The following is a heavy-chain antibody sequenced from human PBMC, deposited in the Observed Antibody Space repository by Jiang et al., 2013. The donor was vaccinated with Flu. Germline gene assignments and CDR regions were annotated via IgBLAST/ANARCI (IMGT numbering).Heavy chain of an antibody. CDR2: IYYSGST. V-gene: IGHV4-59*01. CDR1: GGSISSYY. Sequence: GLLKPSETLSLTCTVSGGSISSYYWSWIRQPPGKGLEWIGYIYYSGSTNYNPSLKSRVTISVDTSKNQFSLKLSSVTAADTAVYYCARDNFEYSSSGWFDPWGQGTLVTVSS. CDR3: ARDNFEYSSSGWFDP. D-gene: IGHD6-6*01. J-gene: IGHJ5*02.